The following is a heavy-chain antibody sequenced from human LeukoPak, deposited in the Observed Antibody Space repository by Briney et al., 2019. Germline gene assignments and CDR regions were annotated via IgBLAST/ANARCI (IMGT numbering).Heavy chain of an antibody. J-gene: IGHJ5*02. V-gene: IGHV1-8*03. D-gene: IGHD2-2*02. CDR3: ARGGYCSCTSCYMRSPFDP. CDR2: MNPNSGIT. Sequence: VASVKVSCTDSRYTFTTYVINWVRQATGQGLEWMGWMNPNSGITGYAQTFQGRVTITTATSISTAYMELSSLRSEHTAVYYCARGGYCSCTSCYMRSPFDPWGQGTLVTVSS. CDR1: RYTFTTYV.